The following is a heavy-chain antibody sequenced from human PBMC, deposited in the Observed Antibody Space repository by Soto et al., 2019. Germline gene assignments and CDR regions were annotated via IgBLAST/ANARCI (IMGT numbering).Heavy chain of an antibody. CDR1: GGTFSSYA. CDR2: IIPIFGTA. D-gene: IGHD2-2*01. J-gene: IGHJ6*02. Sequence: ASVQVSCKASGGTFSSYAISWVRQAPGQGLEWMGGIIPIFGTANYAQKFQGRVTITADESTSTAYMELSSLRSEDTAVYYCARDQGGSPAAMFGMDVWGQGTTVTVSS. V-gene: IGHV1-69*13. CDR3: ARDQGGSPAAMFGMDV.